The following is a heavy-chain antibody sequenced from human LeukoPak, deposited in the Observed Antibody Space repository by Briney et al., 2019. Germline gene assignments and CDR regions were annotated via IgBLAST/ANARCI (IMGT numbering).Heavy chain of an antibody. D-gene: IGHD6-13*01. Sequence: PSETLSLTRTVSGDSISSNYYYWGWIRQPPGKGLEWIGSIDHIGTTYYNPSLKSRVLVSVDTSKNQFSLKVTSLTAADTAVYYCAREAAAAGTADYWGQGTLVTVSS. V-gene: IGHV4-39*07. CDR3: AREAAAAGTADY. CDR2: IDHIGTT. J-gene: IGHJ4*02. CDR1: GDSISSNYYY.